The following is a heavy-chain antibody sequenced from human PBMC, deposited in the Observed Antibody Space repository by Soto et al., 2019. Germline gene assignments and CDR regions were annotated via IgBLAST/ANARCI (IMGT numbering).Heavy chain of an antibody. J-gene: IGHJ4*02. D-gene: IGHD2-8*02. V-gene: IGHV4-39*07. CDR1: GGSISSSSYY. CDR2: IYYSGST. Sequence: SETLSLTCTVSGGSISSSSYYWGWIRQPPGKGLEWIGSIYYSGSTNYNPSLKSRVTISVDTSKNQFSLKLTSVTAADTAVYYCARDKITGLFDYWGQGTLGTVSS. CDR3: ARDKITGLFDY.